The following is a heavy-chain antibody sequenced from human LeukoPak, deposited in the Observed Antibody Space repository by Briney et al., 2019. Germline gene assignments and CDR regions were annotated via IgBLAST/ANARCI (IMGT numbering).Heavy chain of an antibody. J-gene: IGHJ5*02. CDR1: GGSIGTSSYY. D-gene: IGHD6-19*01. V-gene: IGHV4-39*01. CDR2: ISYSEST. Sequence: PSETLSLTCTVSGGSIGTSSYYWGWIRQPPGKGLEWIGSISYSESTYYNPSLKSRVTISVDTSKNQFSLKLSSVTAADTAVYYCARQWPYSSGWTNWFDPCGQGTLVTVSS. CDR3: ARQWPYSSGWTNWFDP.